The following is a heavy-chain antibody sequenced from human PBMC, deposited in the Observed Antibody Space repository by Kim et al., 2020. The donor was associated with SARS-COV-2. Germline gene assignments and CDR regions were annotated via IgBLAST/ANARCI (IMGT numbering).Heavy chain of an antibody. CDR2: IKPSDVST. CDR3: ARDPHYMTTVTTTDYYFDY. Sequence: ASVKVSCKASGYTFTNYFIHWVRQAPGQGLEWMGIIKPSDVSTNYAQKFQGRVTMSRDTSMSTAYMELSSLRSEDTAMYYCARDPHYMTTVTTTDYYFDYWGQGTLVTVSS. D-gene: IGHD4-17*01. J-gene: IGHJ4*02. CDR1: GYTFTNYF. V-gene: IGHV1-46*01.